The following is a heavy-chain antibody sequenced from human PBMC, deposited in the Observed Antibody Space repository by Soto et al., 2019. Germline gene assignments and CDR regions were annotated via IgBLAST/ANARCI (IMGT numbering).Heavy chain of an antibody. D-gene: IGHD6-13*01. J-gene: IGHJ6*03. Sequence: PGGSLRLSCAASGFIVTSNYMTWVRQAPGKGLEWVSVIDSGGSTYYADSVKGRFTISRHNSKNTLYLQMSSLRREDTAVYYCARILYSNTFYYYYMDVWGKGTTVTVSS. CDR2: IDSGGST. V-gene: IGHV3-53*04. CDR1: GFIVTSNY. CDR3: ARILYSNTFYYYYMDV.